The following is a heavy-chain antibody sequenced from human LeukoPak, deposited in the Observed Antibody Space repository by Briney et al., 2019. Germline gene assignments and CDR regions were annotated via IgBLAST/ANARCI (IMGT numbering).Heavy chain of an antibody. D-gene: IGHD1-7*01. J-gene: IGHJ4*02. CDR2: ISGYNGNT. CDR3: ARAYGGITGSTALGY. Sequence: ASVTVSCKASGYTFTSYGISWVRQAPGQGLEWMGWISGYNGNTNYAQKLQGRVTMTTDTSTSTAYMELRSLRSDDTAVYYCARAYGGITGSTALGYWGQGSLVTVSS. V-gene: IGHV1-18*01. CDR1: GYTFTSYG.